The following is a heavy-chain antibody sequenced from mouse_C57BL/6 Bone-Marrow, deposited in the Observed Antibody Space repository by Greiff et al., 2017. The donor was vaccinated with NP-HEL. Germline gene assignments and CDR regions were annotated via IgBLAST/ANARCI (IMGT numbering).Heavy chain of an antibody. V-gene: IGHV3-6*01. Sequence: EVQLQESGPGLVKPSQSLSLTCSVTGYSITSGYYWNWIRQFPGNKLEWMGYISYDGSNNYNPSLKNRISITRDTSKNQFFLKLNSVTTEDTATYYCARDGLLYYFDYWGQGTTLTVSS. CDR3: ARDGLLYYFDY. D-gene: IGHD3-1*01. CDR1: GYSITSGYY. J-gene: IGHJ2*01. CDR2: ISYDGSN.